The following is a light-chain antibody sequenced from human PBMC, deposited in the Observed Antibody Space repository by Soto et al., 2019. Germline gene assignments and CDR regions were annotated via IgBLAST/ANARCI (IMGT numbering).Light chain of an antibody. V-gene: IGLV2-8*01. J-gene: IGLJ2*01. CDR1: SSDVGGYNY. CDR3: SSYEGSNNVL. Sequence: QSALTQPPSASGSPGQSVTISCTGTSSDVGGYNYVSWYQQHPGKAPKLMIYEVSKRPSGVPDRFSGSKSGNTASLTVSGLQAEDEADYYCSSYEGSNNVLFGGGTQLTVL. CDR2: EVS.